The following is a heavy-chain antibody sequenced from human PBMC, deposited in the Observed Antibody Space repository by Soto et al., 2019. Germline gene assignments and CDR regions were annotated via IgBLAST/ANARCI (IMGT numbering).Heavy chain of an antibody. CDR3: ARGATHYYDNSGYYPRYFDY. CDR2: IYYSGST. V-gene: IGHV4-31*02. J-gene: IGHJ4*02. Sequence: TLSLPCTVSGGSISSGDYYWSWIRQHPGKGLEWIGYIYYSGSTYYNPSLKSRVTISVDTSKNQFSLKLSSVTAADTAVYYCARGATHYYDNSGYYPRYFDYWGQGTLVTVSS. D-gene: IGHD3-22*01. CDR1: GGSISSGDYY.